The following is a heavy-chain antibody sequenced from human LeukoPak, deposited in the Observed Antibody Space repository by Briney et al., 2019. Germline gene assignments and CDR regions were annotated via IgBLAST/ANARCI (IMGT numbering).Heavy chain of an antibody. CDR1: GYTFTSYG. J-gene: IGHJ4*02. V-gene: IGHV1-18*01. CDR3: ARDGSSSWYGTVLGY. D-gene: IGHD6-13*01. Sequence: ASVKVSCKASGYTFTSYGISWVRQAPGQGLEWMGWISAYNGNTNYAQKLQGRVTMTTDTSTSTAYMELRSLRSEDTAVYYCARDGSSSWYGTVLGYWGQGTLVTVSS. CDR2: ISAYNGNT.